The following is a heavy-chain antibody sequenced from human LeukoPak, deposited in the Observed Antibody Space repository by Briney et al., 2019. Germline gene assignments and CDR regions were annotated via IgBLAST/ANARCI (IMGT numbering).Heavy chain of an antibody. J-gene: IGHJ4*02. D-gene: IGHD2-15*01. V-gene: IGHV4-59*01. CDR1: GGSISSYY. CDR2: IYYSGST. Sequence: SETLSLTCTVSGGSISSYYWSWIRQPPGKGLEWIGYIYYSGSTNYNPSLKSRVTISVDTSKNQFSPKLSSVTAADTAVYYCARALFVKTGAAASGYFDYWGQGTLVTVSS. CDR3: ARALFVKTGAAASGYFDY.